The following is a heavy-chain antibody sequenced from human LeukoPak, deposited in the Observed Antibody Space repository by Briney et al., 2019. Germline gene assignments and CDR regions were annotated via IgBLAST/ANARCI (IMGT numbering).Heavy chain of an antibody. J-gene: IGHJ4*02. CDR2: IYSGGRT. Sequence: GGSLRLSCAAYGLTVSSHYVSWVRQAPGKGLEWVSVIYSGGRTYYADSVKGRFTISRDNSKNTLYLQMNSLRDEDTAVYYCARVGSGYDYWGQGTLVTVSS. CDR1: GLTVSSHY. D-gene: IGHD5-12*01. V-gene: IGHV3-53*01. CDR3: ARVGSGYDY.